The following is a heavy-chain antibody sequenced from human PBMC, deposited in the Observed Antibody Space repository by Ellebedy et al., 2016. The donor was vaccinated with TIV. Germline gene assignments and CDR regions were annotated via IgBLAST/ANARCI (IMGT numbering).Heavy chain of an antibody. CDR3: ARHAYYGSGSFNDY. D-gene: IGHD3-10*01. CDR2: IYYSGST. J-gene: IGHJ4*02. V-gene: IGHV4-59*08. CDR1: YDSISRYY. Sequence: MPSETLSLTCTVSYDSISRYYWSWIRQPPGKGLEWIGYIYYSGSTNYNPSLKSRVTISVDTSKNQFSLKLSSVTAADTAVYYCARHAYYGSGSFNDYWGQGTLVTVSS.